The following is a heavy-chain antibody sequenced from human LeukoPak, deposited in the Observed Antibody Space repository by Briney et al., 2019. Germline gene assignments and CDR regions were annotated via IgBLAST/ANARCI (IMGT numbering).Heavy chain of an antibody. V-gene: IGHV3-30*02. J-gene: IGHJ4*02. Sequence: GGSLSLSCAASGFTFSICGTHWARHAPGKGLEGVAFIRYYGSNKFYADSVRGSFTIPRDNSKNTLYLQMNSLRAEDTAVYYCATNGGLGYCSGGSCLLIDSWGQGTLVTVSS. D-gene: IGHD2-15*01. CDR1: GFTFSICG. CDR3: ATNGGLGYCSGGSCLLIDS. CDR2: IRYYGSNK.